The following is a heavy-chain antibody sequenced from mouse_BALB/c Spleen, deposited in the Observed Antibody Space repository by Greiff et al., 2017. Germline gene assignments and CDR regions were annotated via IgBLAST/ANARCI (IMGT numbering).Heavy chain of an antibody. J-gene: IGHJ2*01. CDR3: ARGGLRRLDY. V-gene: IGHV1S56*01. CDR1: GYTFTSYY. Sequence: QVHVKQSGPELVKPGASVRISCKASGYTFTSYYIHWVKQRPGQGLEWIGWIYPGNVNTKYNEKFKGKATLTADKSSSTAYMQLSSLTSEDSAVYFCARGGLRRLDYWGQGTTLTVSS. D-gene: IGHD2-4*01. CDR2: IYPGNVNT.